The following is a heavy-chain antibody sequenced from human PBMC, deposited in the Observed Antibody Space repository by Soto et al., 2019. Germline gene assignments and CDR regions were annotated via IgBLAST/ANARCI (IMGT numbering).Heavy chain of an antibody. J-gene: IGHJ5*02. CDR1: GFTFSSYA. Sequence: EVQLLESGGGLVQPGGSLRLSCAASGFTFSSYAMSWVRQAPGKGLEWVSAISGSGGRTYYADSVKGRFTISRDNSKNKLYLQMNSLRAKDTAVYYCAKESSASPHNWFDPWGQGTLVTVSS. V-gene: IGHV3-23*01. CDR2: ISGSGGRT. D-gene: IGHD6-19*01. CDR3: AKESSASPHNWFDP.